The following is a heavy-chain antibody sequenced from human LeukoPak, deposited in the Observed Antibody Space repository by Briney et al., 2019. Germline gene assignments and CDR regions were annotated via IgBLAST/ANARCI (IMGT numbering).Heavy chain of an antibody. CDR3: ATDYSYGSGSYYNRFDN. CDR1: GFTFNNYA. D-gene: IGHD3-10*01. CDR2: ISSDESNK. J-gene: IGHJ4*02. Sequence: GGSLRLSCAASGFTFNNYAMRWVRQAPGEGLEWVALISSDESNKYYADSVKGRFTISRGNSMNTLYLQMNSLRADDTAVYYCATDYSYGSGSYYNRFDNWGQGTLVTVSS. V-gene: IGHV3-30*03.